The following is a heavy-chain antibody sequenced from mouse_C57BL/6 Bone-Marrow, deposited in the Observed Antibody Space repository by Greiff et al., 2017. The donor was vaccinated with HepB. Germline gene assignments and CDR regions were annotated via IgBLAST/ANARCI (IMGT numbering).Heavy chain of an antibody. V-gene: IGHV14-2*01. CDR1: GFNIKDYY. CDR2: IDPEDGET. CDR3: ALYDYLAWFAY. D-gene: IGHD2-4*01. Sequence: DVKLVESGAELVKPGASVKLSCTASGFNIKDYYMHWVKQRTEQGLEWIGRIDPEDGETKYAPKFQGKATITADTSSNPAYLQLSSLTSEDTAVYYCALYDYLAWFAYWGQGTLVTVSA. J-gene: IGHJ3*01.